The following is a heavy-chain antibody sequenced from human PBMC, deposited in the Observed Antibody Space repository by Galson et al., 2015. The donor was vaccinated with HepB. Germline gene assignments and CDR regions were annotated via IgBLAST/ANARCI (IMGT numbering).Heavy chain of an antibody. V-gene: IGHV3-66*02. Sequence: SLRLSCAASGFTVSSNHMGWVRQAPGKGLEWVSVIYSGGSTYYADPVKRRFTISRDNPKNTLYLQMNSLRAEDTAVYYCARGQGSGWYPTTYYFDYWGQGTLVTVSS. J-gene: IGHJ4*02. CDR2: IYSGGST. D-gene: IGHD6-19*01. CDR1: GFTVSSNH. CDR3: ARGQGSGWYPTTYYFDY.